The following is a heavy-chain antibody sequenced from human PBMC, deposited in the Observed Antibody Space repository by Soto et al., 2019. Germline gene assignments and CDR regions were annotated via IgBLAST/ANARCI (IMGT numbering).Heavy chain of an antibody. Sequence: PVGSLRLSCAASGFTFSSYAISWVRQAPGKGLEWVSAISGSGGSTYYADSVKGRFTISRDNSKNTLYLQMNSLRAEDTAVYYCAKASYGSGSYSTYYYYGMDVWGQGTTVTVSS. CDR2: ISGSGGST. D-gene: IGHD3-10*01. V-gene: IGHV3-23*01. CDR3: AKASYGSGSYSTYYYYGMDV. CDR1: GFTFSSYA. J-gene: IGHJ6*02.